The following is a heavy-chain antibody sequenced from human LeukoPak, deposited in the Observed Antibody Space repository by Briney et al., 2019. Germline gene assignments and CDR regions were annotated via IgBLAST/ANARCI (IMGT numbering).Heavy chain of an antibody. Sequence: GGSLRLSCAASGFTFSSYTMSWVRQAPGKGLEWVSPISGGGGSTYYADSVKGRFTVSRDNSKNTLYLQMNSLRAEDTAVYYCAKKPSYYYGSGSLDPWGQGTLVTVSS. V-gene: IGHV3-23*01. CDR3: AKKPSYYYGSGSLDP. CDR1: GFTFSSYT. CDR2: ISGGGGST. J-gene: IGHJ5*02. D-gene: IGHD3-10*01.